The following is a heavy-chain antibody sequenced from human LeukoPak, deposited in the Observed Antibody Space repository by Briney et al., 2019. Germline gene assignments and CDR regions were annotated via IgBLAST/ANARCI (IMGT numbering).Heavy chain of an antibody. CDR3: ARDYSGSGSYYNAYHGMDV. V-gene: IGHV3-48*03. D-gene: IGHD3-10*01. CDR2: ISSSGDTV. CDR1: GFTFSIYN. Sequence: GGSLRLSCAASGFTFSIYNINWVRQAPGKGLEWVSYISSSGDTVYYADSLRGRITISRDNAKKSLFLQINSLRAEDTAVYYCARDYSGSGSYYNAYHGMDVWGQGTTVTVSS. J-gene: IGHJ6*02.